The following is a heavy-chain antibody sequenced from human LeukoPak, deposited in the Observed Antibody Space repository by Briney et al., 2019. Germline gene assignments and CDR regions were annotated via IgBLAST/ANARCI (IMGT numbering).Heavy chain of an antibody. Sequence: SETLSLTCNVSGVSISDYYWSWVRQSPGKGLEWIASLLFSGSPHYNPSLRSRVAISADTSKSQISLKLTSVTTADTAVYHCARTGRRGYFDLWGRGTLVTASS. J-gene: IGHJ2*01. CDR1: GVSISDYY. D-gene: IGHD1-14*01. CDR2: LLFSGSP. CDR3: ARTGRRGYFDL. V-gene: IGHV4-4*09.